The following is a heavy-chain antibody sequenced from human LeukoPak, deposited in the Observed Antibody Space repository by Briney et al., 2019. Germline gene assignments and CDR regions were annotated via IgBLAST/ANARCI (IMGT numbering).Heavy chain of an antibody. CDR2: ISWNSGSI. V-gene: IGHV3-9*01. J-gene: IGHJ4*02. Sequence: GGSLRLSCAASGFTFDDYAMHWVRQAPGKGLEWVSGISWNSGSIAYAASVKGRFTISRDNAKNSLYLQMNSLRAEDTALYYCVGRYFDYWGQGTLVTVSS. CDR3: VGRYFDY. CDR1: GFTFDDYA.